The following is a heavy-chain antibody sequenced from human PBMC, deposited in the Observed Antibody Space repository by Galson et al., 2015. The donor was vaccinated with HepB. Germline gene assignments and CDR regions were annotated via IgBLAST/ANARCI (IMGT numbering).Heavy chain of an antibody. CDR2: INAGNGNT. J-gene: IGHJ4*02. Sequence: SVKVSCKASGYTFTSYAMHWVRQAPGQRLEWMGWINAGNGNTKYSQKFQGRVTITRDTSASTAYMELSSLRSEDTAVYYCARDPSSGVYATYPGDYWGQGTLVTVSS. D-gene: IGHD2-8*01. V-gene: IGHV1-3*01. CDR1: GYTFTSYA. CDR3: ARDPSSGVYATYPGDY.